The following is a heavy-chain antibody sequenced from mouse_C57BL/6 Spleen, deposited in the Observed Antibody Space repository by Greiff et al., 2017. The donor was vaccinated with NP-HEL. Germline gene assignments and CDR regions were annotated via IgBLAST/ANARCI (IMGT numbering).Heavy chain of an antibody. CDR3: ANLPRGFAY. CDR1: GYTFTSYG. D-gene: IGHD2-1*01. CDR2: IYPRSGNT. V-gene: IGHV1-81*01. J-gene: IGHJ3*01. Sequence: QVQLQQSGAELARPGASVKLSCKASGYTFTSYGISWVKQRTGQGLEWIGEIYPRSGNTYYNEKFKGKATLTADKSSSTAYMELRSLTSEDSAVYFCANLPRGFAYWGQGTLVTVSA.